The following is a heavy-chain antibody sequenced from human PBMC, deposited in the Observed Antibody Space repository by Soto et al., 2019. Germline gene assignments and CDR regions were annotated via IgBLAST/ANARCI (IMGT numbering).Heavy chain of an antibody. CDR3: AGDHTEDIVVVPAAIPDY. D-gene: IGHD2-2*01. Sequence: QVQLVESGGGLVKPGGSLRLSCAASGFTFSDYYMSWIRQAPGKGLEWVSYISSSGSTIYYADSVKGRFTISRDNAKNSRYLQMNSLRAEDTAVYYCAGDHTEDIVVVPAAIPDYWGQGTLVTVSS. CDR1: GFTFSDYY. V-gene: IGHV3-11*01. CDR2: ISSSGSTI. J-gene: IGHJ4*02.